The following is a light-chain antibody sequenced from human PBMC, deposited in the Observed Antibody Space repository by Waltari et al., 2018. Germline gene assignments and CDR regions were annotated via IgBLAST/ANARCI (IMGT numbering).Light chain of an antibody. J-gene: IGLJ2*01. CDR1: RGPSDYG. CDR2: VNTDGSH. Sequence: QLVVTQTPSASASLGASVKLTCPLSRGPSDYGTARPQQQPEKGPRYLMKVNTDGSHNKGDGIPGRFSGSSSGAERYLIISSLQSEDEADYYCQTWDSGIVVFGGGTKLTVL. V-gene: IGLV4-69*02. CDR3: QTWDSGIVV.